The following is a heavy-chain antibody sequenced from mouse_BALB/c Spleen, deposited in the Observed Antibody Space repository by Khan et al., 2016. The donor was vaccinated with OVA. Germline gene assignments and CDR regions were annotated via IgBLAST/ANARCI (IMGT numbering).Heavy chain of an antibody. CDR2: IDPANGNT. J-gene: IGHJ3*01. Sequence: DVKLQESGAELVKPGASVKLSCTASGFNIKDTYIHWVKQRPEQGLEWIGRIDPANGNTKYDPKFQGKATITADTSSNTAYLQLSSLTSEDTAVYYCVRDYWDVFAYWGQGTLVTVSA. CDR1: GFNIKDTY. CDR3: VRDYWDVFAY. V-gene: IGHV14-3*02. D-gene: IGHD4-1*01.